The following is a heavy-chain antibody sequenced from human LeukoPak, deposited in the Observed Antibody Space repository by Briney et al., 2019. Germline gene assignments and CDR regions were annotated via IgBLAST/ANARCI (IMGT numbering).Heavy chain of an antibody. V-gene: IGHV4-34*01. D-gene: IGHD3-22*01. CDR2: INHSGST. Sequence: SETLSLTCTVSGGSISSYYWSWIRQPPGKGLEWIGEINHSGSTNYNPSLKSRVTISVDTSKNQFSLKLSSVTAADTAVYYCARLSGYYYYFDYWGQGTLVTVSS. CDR1: GGSISSYY. J-gene: IGHJ4*02. CDR3: ARLSGYYYYFDY.